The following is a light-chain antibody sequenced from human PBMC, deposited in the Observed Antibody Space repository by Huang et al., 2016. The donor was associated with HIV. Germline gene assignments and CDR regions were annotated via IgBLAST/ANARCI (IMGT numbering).Light chain of an antibody. Sequence: IVLTQSPATLSLSPGERATLSCRASQSVSSYLAWYQQKPGQAPRLLSYGASNRAPGIPDRFSGSGSGTDFTLTISSLEPEDFAVYYCQQRSTWPAFGQGTKVEVK. CDR1: QSVSSY. CDR2: GAS. CDR3: QQRSTWPA. J-gene: IGKJ1*01. V-gene: IGKV3-11*01.